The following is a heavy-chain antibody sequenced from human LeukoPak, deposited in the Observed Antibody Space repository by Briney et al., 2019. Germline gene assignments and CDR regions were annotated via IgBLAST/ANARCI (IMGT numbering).Heavy chain of an antibody. J-gene: IGHJ4*02. CDR2: IYYSGNT. V-gene: IGHV4-39*01. D-gene: IGHD3-16*01. CDR3: ARQGGMTLYYFDY. CDR1: GGSISSSSYY. Sequence: SETLSLTCTVSGGSISSSSYYWGWIRQPPGKGLEWIGSIYYSGNTDYNPSLKSRVTISVDTSKNQFSLKLSSVTAADTAVYYCARQGGMTLYYFDYWGQGTLVTVSS.